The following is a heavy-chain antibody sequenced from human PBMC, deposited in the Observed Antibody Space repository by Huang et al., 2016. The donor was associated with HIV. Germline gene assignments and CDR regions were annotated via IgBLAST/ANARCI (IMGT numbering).Heavy chain of an antibody. V-gene: IGHV3-23*01. D-gene: IGHD5-12*01. J-gene: IGHJ5*02. CDR2: TSVSGGNT. CDR3: AKVASGYDFSARGSDWFDP. CDR1: AFTFRSYA. Sequence: EMQLLESGGGLVQPGGSLRLSCAASAFTFRSYAMTWVRQAPGKGLEWVSCTSVSGGNTYYADSGKGRFTISRDNSKNTLYLRMNSLRAEDTAVYYCAKVASGYDFSARGSDWFDPWGQGTLVSVSS.